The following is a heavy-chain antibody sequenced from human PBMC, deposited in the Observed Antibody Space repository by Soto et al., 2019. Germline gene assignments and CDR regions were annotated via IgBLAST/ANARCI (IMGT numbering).Heavy chain of an antibody. D-gene: IGHD3-3*01. CDR1: GGSFRGYY. Sequence: QVQLQQWGAGLLKPSETLSLTCAVYGGSFRGYYWSWIRQPPGKGLEWIGEINHSGSTNYNPSLKSRVTISVDTSKNQFSLKLSSVTAADTAVYYCARTRITIFGVVITRRGYYFDYWGQGTLVTVSS. V-gene: IGHV4-34*01. J-gene: IGHJ4*02. CDR3: ARTRITIFGVVITRRGYYFDY. CDR2: INHSGST.